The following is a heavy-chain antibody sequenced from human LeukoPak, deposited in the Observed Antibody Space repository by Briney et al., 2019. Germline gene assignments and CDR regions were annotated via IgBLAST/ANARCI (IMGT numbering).Heavy chain of an antibody. CDR2: INHSGST. CDR1: GGSVSSGSYY. V-gene: IGHV4-39*07. J-gene: IGHJ5*02. Sequence: SETLSLTCTVSGGSVSSGSYYWSWIRQPPGKGLEWIGEINHSGSTNYNPSLKSRVTISVDTSKNQFSLKLSSVTAADTAVYYCAREALRYFDWLGRRSRSDNWFDPWGQGTLVTVSS. CDR3: AREALRYFDWLGRRSRSDNWFDP. D-gene: IGHD3-9*01.